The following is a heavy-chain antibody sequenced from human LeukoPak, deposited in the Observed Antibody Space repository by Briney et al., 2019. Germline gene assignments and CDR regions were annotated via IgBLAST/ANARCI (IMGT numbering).Heavy chain of an antibody. CDR1: GGTFSSYA. J-gene: IGHJ4*02. D-gene: IGHD3-22*01. CDR2: IIPIFGTA. CDR3: ARGLGSSGYYSYFDY. Sequence: ASVKVSCKASGGTFSSYAINWVRQVPGQGLEWMGGIIPIFGTANYAQKFQGRVTVTTDESTSTAYMELSSLRSEDTAVYYCARGLGSSGYYSYFDYWGQGTLVTVSS. V-gene: IGHV1-69*05.